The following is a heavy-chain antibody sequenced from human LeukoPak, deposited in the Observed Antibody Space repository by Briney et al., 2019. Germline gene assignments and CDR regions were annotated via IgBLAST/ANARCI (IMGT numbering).Heavy chain of an antibody. CDR3: AKDRGDYDPEYFQH. CDR2: IRATSGTT. Sequence: GGSLRLSCAASGFTFSSYAMSWVRQAPGKGLEWVSNIRATSGTTFYADSVKGRFTISRDNSKNTLYLQMNSLRAEDTAVYYCAKDRGDYDPEYFQHWGQGTLVTVSS. D-gene: IGHD4-17*01. J-gene: IGHJ1*01. V-gene: IGHV3-23*01. CDR1: GFTFSSYA.